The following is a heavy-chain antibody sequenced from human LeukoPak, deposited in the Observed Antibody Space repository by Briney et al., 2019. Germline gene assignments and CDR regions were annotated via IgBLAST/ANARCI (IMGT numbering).Heavy chain of an antibody. CDR1: GFTFSSYA. J-gene: IGHJ4*02. Sequence: PGGSLRLSCAASGFTFSSYAMSWVRQAPGKGLEWVSAISGSGGSTHYADSVKGRFTISRDNSKNTLYLQMNSLRAEDTAVYYCASIATGYSSSLPSDYWGQGTLVTVSS. CDR2: ISGSGGST. D-gene: IGHD6-13*01. CDR3: ASIATGYSSSLPSDY. V-gene: IGHV3-23*01.